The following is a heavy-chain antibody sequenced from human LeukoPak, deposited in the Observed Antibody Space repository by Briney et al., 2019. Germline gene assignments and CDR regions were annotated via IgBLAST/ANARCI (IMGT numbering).Heavy chain of an antibody. CDR1: GGSISSYY. D-gene: IGHD2-2*01. V-gene: IGHV4-4*07. CDR3: ARDRYCSSTSCYQNWFDP. CDR2: IYTSGST. Sequence: NPSETLSLTCTVSGGSISSYYWSWIRQPAGKGLEWIGRIYTSGSTNYNPSLKSRVTMSVDTSKNQFSLKLSSVTAADTAVYYCARDRYCSSTSCYQNWFDPWGQGTLVTVSS. J-gene: IGHJ5*02.